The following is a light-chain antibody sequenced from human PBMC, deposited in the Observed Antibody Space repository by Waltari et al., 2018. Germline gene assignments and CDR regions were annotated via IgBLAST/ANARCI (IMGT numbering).Light chain of an antibody. CDR1: QALGSE. Sequence: AIRMTQSPSSLSASVGGRVTITCRATQALGSELAWYQQRPGEAPKVLIYGASRLQNGVPSRFSGSGSGTYFTLTISSLQPEDFATYYCLQDYNYPRTFGQGTKVEV. CDR2: GAS. CDR3: LQDYNYPRT. J-gene: IGKJ1*01. V-gene: IGKV1-6*02.